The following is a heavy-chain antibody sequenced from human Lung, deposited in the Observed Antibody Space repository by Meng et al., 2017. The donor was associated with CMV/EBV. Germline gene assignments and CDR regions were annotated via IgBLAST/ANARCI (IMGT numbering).Heavy chain of an antibody. CDR3: ARGYCSGGSCPVFDP. CDR1: GYTFTSYD. D-gene: IGHD2-15*01. V-gene: IGHV1-8*01. CDR2: MNPNSGNT. Sequence: AEVKKPGASVKVSCKASGYTFTSYDINWVRRATGQGLEWMGWMNPNSGNTGYAQKFQDRVTMTRNTSISTAYMELSSLRSEDTAVYYCARGYCSGGSCPVFDPWGQGTLVTVSS. J-gene: IGHJ5*02.